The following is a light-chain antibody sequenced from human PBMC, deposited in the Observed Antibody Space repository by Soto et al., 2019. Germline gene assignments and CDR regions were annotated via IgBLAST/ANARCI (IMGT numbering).Light chain of an antibody. Sequence: EIVMTQSPATLSVSPGETTRLSCRASQSINSDVAWYQQKVGQTPRLLIHGASTRATGIAARFSGSGSGTDFTLTISSLQSEDFAVYYCQQYNNWPPWTFGQGTKVDI. CDR1: QSINSD. CDR3: QQYNNWPPWT. V-gene: IGKV3D-15*01. J-gene: IGKJ1*01. CDR2: GAS.